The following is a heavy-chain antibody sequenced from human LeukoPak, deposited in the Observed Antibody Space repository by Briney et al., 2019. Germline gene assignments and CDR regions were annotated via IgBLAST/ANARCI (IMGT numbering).Heavy chain of an antibody. D-gene: IGHD3-3*01. Sequence: GESLRLSCAASGFTFSSYEMNWVRQAPGKGLEWVSYISSSGSTIYYADSVKGRFTISTDNANNSVHLQMNSLRAEDTAVYYCARSLRNAFDIWGQGTMVTVSS. CDR3: ARSLRNAFDI. CDR2: ISSSGSTI. V-gene: IGHV3-48*03. J-gene: IGHJ3*02. CDR1: GFTFSSYE.